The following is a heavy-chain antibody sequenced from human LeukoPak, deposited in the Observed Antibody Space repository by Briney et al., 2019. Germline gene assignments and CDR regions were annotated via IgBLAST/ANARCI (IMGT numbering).Heavy chain of an antibody. CDR1: GYSFTTYY. V-gene: IGHV1-46*01. Sequence: ASVKASCKASGYSFTTYYIHWVRQAPGQGLEWMGIIDPNGGYTDYAQKFQGRVTMTRDTSTSTVYMELSSLRSDDTAVYYCARVSMHLWSVYFYYHMDVWGKGTTVTVSS. J-gene: IGHJ6*03. CDR3: ARVSMHLWSVYFYYHMDV. D-gene: IGHD3-10*01. CDR2: IDPNGGYT.